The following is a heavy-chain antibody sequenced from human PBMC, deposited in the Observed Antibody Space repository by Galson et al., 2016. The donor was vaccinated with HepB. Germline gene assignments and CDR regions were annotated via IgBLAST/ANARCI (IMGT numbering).Heavy chain of an antibody. CDR2: IYHDGDT. D-gene: IGHD3-9*01. CDR1: GYSISSGYR. V-gene: IGHV4-38-2*01. J-gene: IGHJ4*02. CDR3: ARSCGATDWYLFDI. Sequence: ETLSLTCAVSGYSISSGYRWGWIRQPPGKGLEWIANIYHDGDTYYDPSLKSRATASVDTSKNQFSLRLTSVTAADTAVYYCARSCGATDWYLFDIWGQGALVIVSS.